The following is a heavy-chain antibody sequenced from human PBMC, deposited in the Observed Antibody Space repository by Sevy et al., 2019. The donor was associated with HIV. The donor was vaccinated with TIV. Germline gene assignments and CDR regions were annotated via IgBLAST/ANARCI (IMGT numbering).Heavy chain of an antibody. CDR2: FDPEDGET. V-gene: IGHV1-24*01. D-gene: IGHD3-22*01. CDR1: GYTLTGLS. J-gene: IGHJ4*02. CDR3: ATAREYYQDSSGYLDF. Sequence: ASVKVSCKVSGYTLTGLSMHWVRQAPGKGLEWMGRFDPEDGETIYAQNFQGRVTLTEDTSRDTAYMELGSLSYEDTAVYYCATAREYYQDSSGYLDFWGQGTLVTVSS.